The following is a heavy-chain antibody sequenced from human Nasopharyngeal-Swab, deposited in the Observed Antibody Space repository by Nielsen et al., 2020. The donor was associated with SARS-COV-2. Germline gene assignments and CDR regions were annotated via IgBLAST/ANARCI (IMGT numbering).Heavy chain of an antibody. CDR2: ISYEGSLK. Sequence: GESLKISCAASGFTLNNHGMHWVRQAPGRGLEWVAVISYEGSLKNYADSVKGRFTISRDNSKNTLYLQMNSLRADDTAVYYCARDSRDWGQGTLVTVSS. J-gene: IGHJ4*02. V-gene: IGHV3-30*03. CDR1: GFTLNNHG. CDR3: ARDSRD. D-gene: IGHD2/OR15-2a*01.